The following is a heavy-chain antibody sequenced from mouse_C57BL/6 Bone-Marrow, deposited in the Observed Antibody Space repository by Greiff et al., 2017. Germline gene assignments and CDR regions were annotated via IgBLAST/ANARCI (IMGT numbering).Heavy chain of an antibody. J-gene: IGHJ2*01. CDR2: INYDGSST. V-gene: IGHV5-16*01. CDR3: ARVYYPRLFDY. D-gene: IGHD1-1*01. CDR1: GFTFSDYY. Sequence: EVMLVESEGGLVQPGSSMKLSCTASGFTFSDYYMAWVRQVPEKGLEWVANINYDGSSTYYLDSLKSRFIISRDNAKNILYLQMSSLKSEDTATYYCARVYYPRLFDYWGQGTTLTVSS.